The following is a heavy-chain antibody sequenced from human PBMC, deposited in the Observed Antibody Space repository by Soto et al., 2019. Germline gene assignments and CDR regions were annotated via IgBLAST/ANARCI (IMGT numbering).Heavy chain of an antibody. J-gene: IGHJ4*02. CDR3: ASYGYTYGLDY. CDR2: MYQSGGT. Sequence: QLQLQESGSGLVKPSQTLSLTCAVSGGSISSGPYSWTWIRQPPGKGLEWIGYMYQSGGTRYNTSLKNRVTISLDRSKNQFSLKLSSVTAADTAVYYCASYGYTYGLDYWGQGTLVTVSS. CDR1: GGSISSGPYS. V-gene: IGHV4-30-2*01. D-gene: IGHD5-12*01.